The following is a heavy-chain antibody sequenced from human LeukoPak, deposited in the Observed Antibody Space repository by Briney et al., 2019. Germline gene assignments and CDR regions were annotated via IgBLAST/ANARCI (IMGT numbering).Heavy chain of an antibody. V-gene: IGHV4-31*03. D-gene: IGHD3-3*01. CDR2: IYYSGST. CDR3: ARELVLRQDFGRAFDI. Sequence: SETLSLTCTVSGGSISSGGYYWSWIRQHPGKGLEWIGYIYYSGSTYYNPSLKSRVTISVDTSKNQFSLKLSSVTAADTAVYYCARELVLRQDFGRAFDIWGQGTMVTASS. J-gene: IGHJ3*02. CDR1: GGSISSGGYY.